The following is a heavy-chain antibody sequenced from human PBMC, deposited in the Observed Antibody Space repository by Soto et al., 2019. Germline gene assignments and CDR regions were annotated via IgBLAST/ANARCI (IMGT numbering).Heavy chain of an antibody. J-gene: IGHJ4*02. Sequence: ASVKVSCKAYGYTFRNYGITWVRQAAGQGLEWMGWISAYNGNTNYAQNFQGRVTMTTDTSTSTAYMELRSLRSDDTAVYYCARGATPTDYWGQGTLVTVSS. V-gene: IGHV1-18*01. CDR1: GYTFRNYG. CDR3: ARGATPTDY. D-gene: IGHD2-15*01. CDR2: ISAYNGNT.